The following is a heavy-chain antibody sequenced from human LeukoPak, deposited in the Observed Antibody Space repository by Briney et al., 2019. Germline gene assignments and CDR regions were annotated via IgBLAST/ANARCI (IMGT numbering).Heavy chain of an antibody. CDR3: AKGNKQPGIVGATTWFDP. J-gene: IGHJ5*02. CDR2: LSGSGGRT. V-gene: IGHV3-23*01. Sequence: PGGSLRLSCAASGFTFSSYAMSWVRQAPGKGLECVSALSGSGGRTFYADSVKGRFSISRATSKNTLYLQMNSLRAEDTAVYYCAKGNKQPGIVGATTWFDPWGQGTLVTVSS. CDR1: GFTFSSYA. D-gene: IGHD1-26*01.